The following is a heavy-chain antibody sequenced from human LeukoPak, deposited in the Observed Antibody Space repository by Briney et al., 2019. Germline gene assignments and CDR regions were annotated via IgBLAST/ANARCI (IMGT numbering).Heavy chain of an antibody. CDR3: GRDQGHIVATIYHYCGMDV. CDR2: LSYDGINK. V-gene: IGHV3-30*03. Sequence: PGRSLRLSCAASGFTFSKYGIHWLRPAPGKGLEWVAVLSYDGINKYYADSVKGRFTISGDNSKNTLYLHVNRLGAEDAALYCCGRDQGHIVATIYHYCGMDVWGQGTTVTGSS. D-gene: IGHD5-12*01. CDR1: GFTFSKYG. J-gene: IGHJ6*02.